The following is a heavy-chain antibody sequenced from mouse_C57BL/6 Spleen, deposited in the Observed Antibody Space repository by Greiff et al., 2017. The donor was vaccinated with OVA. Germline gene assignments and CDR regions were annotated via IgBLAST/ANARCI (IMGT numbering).Heavy chain of an antibody. V-gene: IGHV1-12*01. CDR3: AVYYYGSSYDYAMDY. CDR1: GYTFTSYN. CDR2: IYPGNGDT. D-gene: IGHD1-1*01. Sequence: QVQLQQSGAELVRPGASVKMSCKASGYTFTSYNMHWVKQTPRQGLEWIGAIYPGNGDTSYNQKFKGKATLTVDKSSSTAYMQLSSLTSEDSAVYFCAVYYYGSSYDYAMDYWGQGTSVTVSS. J-gene: IGHJ4*01.